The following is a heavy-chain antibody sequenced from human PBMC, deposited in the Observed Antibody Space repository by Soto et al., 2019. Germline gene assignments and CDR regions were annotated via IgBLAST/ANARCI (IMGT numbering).Heavy chain of an antibody. Sequence: QVQLQESGPGLVKPSETLSLTCTASGGSVSSGSYYWSWIRQPPGKGLEWIGYIYYSGSTNYNPSLKSRVTISVDTSKNPFPLKLSSVTAADTAVYYCARGIEGWYQGRYYYGMDVWGQGTTVTVSS. V-gene: IGHV4-61*01. J-gene: IGHJ6*02. CDR3: ARGIEGWYQGRYYYGMDV. CDR1: GGSVSSGSYY. CDR2: IYYSGST. D-gene: IGHD6-19*01.